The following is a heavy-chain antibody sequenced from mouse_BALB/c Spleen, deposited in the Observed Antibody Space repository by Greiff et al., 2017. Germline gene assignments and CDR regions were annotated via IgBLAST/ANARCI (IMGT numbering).Heavy chain of an antibody. D-gene: IGHD2-14*01. CDR3: ARAGRYDYAMDY. CDR2: ISNLAYSI. CDR1: GFTFSDYG. J-gene: IGHJ4*01. Sequence: LQLKESGGGLVQPGGSRKLSCAASGFTFSDYGMAWVRQAPGKGPEWVAFISNLAYSIYYADTVTGRFTISRENAKNTLYLEMSSLRSEDTAMYYCARAGRYDYAMDYWGQGTSVTVSS. V-gene: IGHV5-15*02.